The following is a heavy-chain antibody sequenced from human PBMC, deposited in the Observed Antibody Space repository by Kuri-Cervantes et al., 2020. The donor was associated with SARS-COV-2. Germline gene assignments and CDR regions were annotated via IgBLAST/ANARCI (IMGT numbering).Heavy chain of an antibody. CDR3: AKRRSYCSGGSCSFGAFDT. D-gene: IGHD2-15*01. V-gene: IGHV3-23*01. J-gene: IGHJ3*02. CDR1: GFTFSGYG. Sequence: GGSLRLSCVASGFTFSGYGMHWVRQAPGKGLEWVSAISGSGGSTYYADSVKGRFTISRDNSKNTLYLLMNSLRAEDTAVYYCAKRRSYCSGGSCSFGAFDTWGQGTMVTVSS. CDR2: ISGSGGST.